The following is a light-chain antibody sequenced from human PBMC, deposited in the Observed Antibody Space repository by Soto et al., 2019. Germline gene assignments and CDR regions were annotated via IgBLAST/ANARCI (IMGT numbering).Light chain of an antibody. CDR3: QQSYRTPLT. CDR1: QSIRSD. Sequence: DIQMTQSPSYLSASVGDRVTITCRASQSIRSDLNWYQQKPGKAPKLLIYCASSLQSGVPSRFSGSVSGTGFTLTISSLQPEDFATYYCQQSYRTPLTFGGGTKVEIK. CDR2: CAS. V-gene: IGKV1-39*01. J-gene: IGKJ4*01.